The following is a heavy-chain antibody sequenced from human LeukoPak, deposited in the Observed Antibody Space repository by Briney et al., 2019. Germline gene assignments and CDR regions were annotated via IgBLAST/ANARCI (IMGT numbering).Heavy chain of an antibody. CDR3: AREILGNTYYYDSSGPQAPFDI. D-gene: IGHD3-22*01. CDR2: IKQDGSEK. J-gene: IGHJ3*02. Sequence: GGSLRLSCAASGFTFSSYWMSRVRQAPGKGLEWVANIKQDGSEKYYVDSVKGRFTISRDNAKNSLYLQMNSLRAEDTAVYYCAREILGNTYYYDSSGPQAPFDIWGQGTMVTVSS. V-gene: IGHV3-7*01. CDR1: GFTFSSYW.